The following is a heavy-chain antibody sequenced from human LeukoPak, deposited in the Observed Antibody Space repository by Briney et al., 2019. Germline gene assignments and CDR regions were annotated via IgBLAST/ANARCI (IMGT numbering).Heavy chain of an antibody. Sequence: ASVKVSCKASGYIYTDYGISWVRQAPGQGLEWMGLISAYNGNTNYAQRLQDRVTLTTDTSTTTANMELRSLRSDDTAVYYCVRDRGGVGPYWGQGTLVTVSS. CDR3: VRDRGGVGPY. CDR1: GYIYTDYG. CDR2: ISAYNGNT. D-gene: IGHD1-26*01. J-gene: IGHJ4*02. V-gene: IGHV1-18*01.